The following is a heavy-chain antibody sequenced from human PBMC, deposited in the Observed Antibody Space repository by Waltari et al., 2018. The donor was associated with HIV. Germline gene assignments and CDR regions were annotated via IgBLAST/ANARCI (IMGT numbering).Heavy chain of an antibody. CDR3: ARDHLRFLEWPRPLYYYGMDV. J-gene: IGHJ6*02. Sequence: SISSGDYYWSWIRQPPGKGLEWIGYIYYSGSTYYNPSLKSRVTISVDTSKNQFSLKLSSVTAADTAVYYCARDHLRFLEWPRPLYYYGMDVWGQGTTVTVSS. CDR1: SISSGDYY. CDR2: IYYSGST. D-gene: IGHD3-3*01. V-gene: IGHV4-30-4*01.